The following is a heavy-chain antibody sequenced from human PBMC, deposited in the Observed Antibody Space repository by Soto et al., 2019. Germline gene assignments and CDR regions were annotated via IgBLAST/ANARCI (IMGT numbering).Heavy chain of an antibody. CDR2: INHSGST. J-gene: IGHJ5*02. CDR1: GGSFSGYY. V-gene: IGHV4-34*01. CDR3: ARGLLDYDSSGYYLVYNWFDP. Sequence: PSETLFLTCAVYGGSFSGYYWSWIRQPPGKGLEWIGEINHSGSTNYNPSLKSRVTISVDTSKNQFSLKLSSVTAADTAVYYCARGLLDYDSSGYYLVYNWFDPWGQGTLVTVSS. D-gene: IGHD3-22*01.